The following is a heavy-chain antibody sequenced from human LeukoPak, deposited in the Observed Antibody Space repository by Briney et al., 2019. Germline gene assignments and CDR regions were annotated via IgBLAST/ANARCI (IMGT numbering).Heavy chain of an antibody. D-gene: IGHD3-3*01. CDR3: ARVVYYDFWSGYYGHAFDI. J-gene: IGHJ3*02. CDR2: IYYSGST. CDR1: GGSISSSSYY. Sequence: SETLSLTCTVSGGSISSSSYYWGWIRQPPGKGLEWIGSIYYSGSTYYNPSLKSRVTISVDTSKNQFSLKLSSVTAADTAVYYCARVVYYDFWSGYYGHAFDIWGQGTMVTVSS. V-gene: IGHV4-39*07.